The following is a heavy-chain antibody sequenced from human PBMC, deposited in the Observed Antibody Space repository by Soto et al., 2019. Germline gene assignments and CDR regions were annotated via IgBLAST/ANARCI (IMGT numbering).Heavy chain of an antibody. J-gene: IGHJ5*02. CDR3: ARSVFP. CDR2: IYYSGTT. Sequence: SETLSLTCTVSSGSISSGGYYWSWIRQHPGKGLEWIGYIYYSGTTYYNPSLKSRVTISVDTSKNQFSLKLNSVTVADSSVYYCARSVFPWGQGTLVTVSS. CDR1: SGSISSGGYY. V-gene: IGHV4-31*03.